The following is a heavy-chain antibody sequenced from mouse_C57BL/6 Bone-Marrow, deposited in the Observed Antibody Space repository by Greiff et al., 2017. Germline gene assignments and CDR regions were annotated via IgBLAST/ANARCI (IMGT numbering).Heavy chain of an antibody. Sequence: EVQRVESEGGLVQPGSSMKLSCTASGFTFSDYYMAWVRQVPEKGLEWVANINYDGSSTYYLDSLKSRFIISRDNAKNILYLQMSSLKSEDTATYYCAILRRYYYAMDYWGQGTSVTGSS. D-gene: IGHD2-4*01. V-gene: IGHV5-16*01. CDR1: GFTFSDYY. CDR2: INYDGSST. CDR3: AILRRYYYAMDY. J-gene: IGHJ4*01.